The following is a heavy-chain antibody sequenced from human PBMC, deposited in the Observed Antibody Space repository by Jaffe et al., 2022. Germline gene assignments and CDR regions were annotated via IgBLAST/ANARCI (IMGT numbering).Heavy chain of an antibody. J-gene: IGHJ6*03. D-gene: IGHD3-16*01. V-gene: IGHV3-9*01. CDR1: GFTFDDYA. CDR2: ISWNSGSI. Sequence: EVQLVESGGGLVQPGRSLRLSCAASGFTFDDYAMHWVRQAPGKGLEWVSGISWNSGSIGYADSVKGRFTISRDNAKNSLYLQMNSLRAEDTALYYCAKAYVGYYYYMDVWGKGTTVTVSS. CDR3: AKAYVGYYYYMDV.